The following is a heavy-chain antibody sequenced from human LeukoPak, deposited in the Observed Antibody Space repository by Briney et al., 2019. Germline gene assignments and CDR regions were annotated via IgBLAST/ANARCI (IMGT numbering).Heavy chain of an antibody. V-gene: IGHV4-59*01. Sequence: SETLSLTCTVSGGSISSYYWSWIRQPPGKGLEWIGYIYYSGSTNYNPSLKSRVTISVDTSKNHFSLKLSSVTAADTAVYYCARTTEGYCRGRSCYSYYYYMDVWGKGTTVTVSS. J-gene: IGHJ6*03. CDR3: ARTTEGYCRGRSCYSYYYYMDV. CDR1: GGSISSYY. D-gene: IGHD2-15*01. CDR2: IYYSGST.